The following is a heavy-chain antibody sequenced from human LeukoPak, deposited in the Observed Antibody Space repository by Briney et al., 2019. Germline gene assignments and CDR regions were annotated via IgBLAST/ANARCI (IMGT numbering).Heavy chain of an antibody. D-gene: IGHD3-22*01. CDR3: ARDKLIDFYFHYMDV. J-gene: IGHJ6*03. V-gene: IGHV3-20*04. CDR2: INWNGDST. Sequence: GGSLRLSCAASGFSFDDYGMSWVRQAPGKGLEWVSGINWNGDSTDYADSVKGRFTISRDNAKNSLYLHMNSLRAEDTAFYYCARDKLIDFYFHYMDVWGKGTTVTVSS. CDR1: GFSFDDYG.